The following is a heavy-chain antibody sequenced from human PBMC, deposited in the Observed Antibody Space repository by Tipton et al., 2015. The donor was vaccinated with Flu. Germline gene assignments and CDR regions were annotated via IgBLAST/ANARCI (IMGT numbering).Heavy chain of an antibody. D-gene: IGHD3-10*01. J-gene: IGHJ4*02. Sequence: TLSLTCTVSGDSISSYYWSWIRQPAGKGLEWIGRIYTSGSTNYNASLKSRVTMSVDTSKNHFSLQLSSVTAADTAVYYCARSPSYSGSGIYPYYFDDWGQGTLVTVSS. CDR2: IYTSGST. V-gene: IGHV4-4*07. CDR1: GDSISSYY. CDR3: ARSPSYSGSGIYPYYFDD.